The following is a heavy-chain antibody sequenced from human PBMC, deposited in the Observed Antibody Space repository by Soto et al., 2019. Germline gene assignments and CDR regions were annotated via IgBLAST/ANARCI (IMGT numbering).Heavy chain of an antibody. D-gene: IGHD5-18*01. V-gene: IGHV1-46*01. Sequence: QVQLVQSGAEVKKPGASVKVSCKASGYAFTHYYIHWVRQAPAQGLAWMGIINPNGGSTTYAQKFRAGGTMTSDTATSTVYMELSSLRSEDSAVYYCATSVNSAMAFDYWGQGTLVTVSS. CDR1: GYAFTHYY. CDR3: ATSVNSAMAFDY. J-gene: IGHJ4*02. CDR2: INPNGGST.